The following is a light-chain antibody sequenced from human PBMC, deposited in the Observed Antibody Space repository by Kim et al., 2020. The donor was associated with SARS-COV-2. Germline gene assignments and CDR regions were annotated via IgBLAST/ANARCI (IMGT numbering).Light chain of an antibody. CDR3: QQYGSSPL. CDR1: QSVSSSY. Sequence: VSPGERATLSCRASQSVSSSYLAWYQQKPGQAPRLLIYGASSRATGIPDRFSGSGSGTDFTLTISRLEPEDFAVYYCQQYGSSPLFGQGTKVDIK. V-gene: IGKV3-20*01. CDR2: GAS. J-gene: IGKJ1*01.